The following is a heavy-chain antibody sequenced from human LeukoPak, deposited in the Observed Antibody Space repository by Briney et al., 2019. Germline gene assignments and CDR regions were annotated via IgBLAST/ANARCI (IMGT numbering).Heavy chain of an antibody. J-gene: IGHJ5*02. CDR2: IYYSGST. CDR3: ARGFGWFDP. D-gene: IGHD3-10*01. CDR1: GDSISRNSNY. Sequence: SGTLSLTCTVSGDSISRNSNYWGWIRQPPGKGLEWIGSIYYSGSTYYNPSLKSRVTISGDTSKNQFFLKLSSVTAADTAVYYCARGFGWFDPWGQGTLVTVSS. V-gene: IGHV4-39*07.